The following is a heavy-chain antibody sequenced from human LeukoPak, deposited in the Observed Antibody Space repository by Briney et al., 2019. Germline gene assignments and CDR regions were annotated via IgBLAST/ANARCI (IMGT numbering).Heavy chain of an antibody. D-gene: IGHD2-21*02. CDR3: ARTAREPDV. V-gene: IGHV3-11*03. Sequence: KTGGSLRLSCAASGFTFSDFYMSWIRQAPGRGLEYISYISGTSSDTNYADSVKGRFTISRDNAKSSLYLQMNSLRAEDTAVYYCARTAREPDVRGQGTTVTVSS. CDR1: GFTFSDFY. CDR2: ISGTSSDT. J-gene: IGHJ6*02.